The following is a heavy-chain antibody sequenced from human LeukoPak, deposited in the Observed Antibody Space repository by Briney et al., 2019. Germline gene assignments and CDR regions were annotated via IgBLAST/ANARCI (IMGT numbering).Heavy chain of an antibody. CDR3: ARRGGSSSRRSPVDY. J-gene: IGHJ4*02. CDR2: IKEDGSQK. V-gene: IGHV3-7*01. Sequence: GGSLRLSCSASGFTFSSYWMTWVRQAPGKGPEWVANIKEDGSQKYYVDSVRGRFTISRDNAKNSLFLQMNSLRAEDTAVYYCARRGGSSSRRSPVDYWGQGTLVTLSS. CDR1: GFTFSSYW. D-gene: IGHD6-6*01.